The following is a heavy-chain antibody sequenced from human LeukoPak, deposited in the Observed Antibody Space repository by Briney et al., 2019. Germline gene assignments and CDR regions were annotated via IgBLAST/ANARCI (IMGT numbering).Heavy chain of an antibody. CDR1: GGSISSGGYY. J-gene: IGHJ4*02. V-gene: IGHV4-30-2*01. CDR3: ARPVTYNWNYGGVTNYFDY. D-gene: IGHD1-7*01. Sequence: PSESLSPTCTVSGGSISSGGYYWSWIRQPPGKGLEWIGYIYHSGSTYYNPSLKSRVTISVDRSKNQFSLKLSSVTAADTAVYYCARPVTYNWNYGGVTNYFDYWGQGTLVTVSS. CDR2: IYHSGST.